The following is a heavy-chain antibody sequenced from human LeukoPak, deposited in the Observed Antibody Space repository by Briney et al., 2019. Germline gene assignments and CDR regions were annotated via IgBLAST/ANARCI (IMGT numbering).Heavy chain of an antibody. J-gene: IGHJ3*02. D-gene: IGHD3-3*01. V-gene: IGHV3-23*01. CDR3: AKARGWSGPIHDASDI. CDR1: EFTFSTYA. Sequence: GGSLRLPCAASEFTFSTYAMNWVRQAPGKGLEWVSAISGSGGGTYYADSVKGRFTISRDNSKSTLYLQMNNLRAEDTAVYYCAKARGWSGPIHDASDIWGQGTMVTVSS. CDR2: ISGSGGGT.